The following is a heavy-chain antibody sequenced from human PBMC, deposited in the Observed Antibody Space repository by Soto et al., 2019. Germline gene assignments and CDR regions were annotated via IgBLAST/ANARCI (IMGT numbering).Heavy chain of an antibody. CDR2: IYSSGST. J-gene: IGHJ4*02. CDR1: GGSISSSRYY. Sequence: SETLSLTCTVSGGSISSSRYYWGWIRQPPGKGLEWIGSIYSSGSTYYNPSLKSRVTISVDTSKNQFSLKLSSVTAADTAVYFCASRIIPDYWGQGTLVTVSS. V-gene: IGHV4-39*01. CDR3: ASRIIPDY. D-gene: IGHD2-21*01.